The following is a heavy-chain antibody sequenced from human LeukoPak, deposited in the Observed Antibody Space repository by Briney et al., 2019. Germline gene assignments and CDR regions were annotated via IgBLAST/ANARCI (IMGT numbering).Heavy chain of an antibody. CDR1: GYTFTSYG. Sequence: GASVKVSCKASGYTFTSYGISWVRQAPGQGLEWMGWISAYNGNTNYAQKLQGRVTMTTDTSTSTAYMELRNLRSDDTAVYYCARATFFTTFGVASKTRNWFDPWGQGTLVTVSS. V-gene: IGHV1-18*01. D-gene: IGHD3-3*01. CDR2: ISAYNGNT. CDR3: ARATFFTTFGVASKTRNWFDP. J-gene: IGHJ5*02.